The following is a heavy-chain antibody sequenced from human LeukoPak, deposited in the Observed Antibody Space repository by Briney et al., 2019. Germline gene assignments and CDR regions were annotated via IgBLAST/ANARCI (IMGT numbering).Heavy chain of an antibody. CDR3: ARDTLLGYSTSPLYDY. D-gene: IGHD6-13*01. CDR1: GFTFSSYS. J-gene: IGHJ4*02. CDR2: IKQDGSEK. Sequence: NPGGSLRLSCAASGFTFSSYSMNWVRQAPGKGLEWVANIKQDGSEKYYVDSVKGRFTISRDNAKNSLYLQMNSLRAEDTAVYYCARDTLLGYSTSPLYDYWGQGTLVTVSS. V-gene: IGHV3-7*01.